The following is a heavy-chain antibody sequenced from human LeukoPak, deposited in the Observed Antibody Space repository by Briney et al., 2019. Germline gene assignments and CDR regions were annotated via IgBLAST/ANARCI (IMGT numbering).Heavy chain of an antibody. CDR1: GGSISSSSYY. CDR2: IYYSGST. J-gene: IGHJ6*03. D-gene: IGHD4-11*01. V-gene: IGHV4-39*07. Sequence: PSETLSLTCTVSGGSISSSSYYWGWIRQPPGKGLEWIGSIYYSGSTYYNPSLKSRVTISVDTSKNQFSLKLSSVTAADTAVYYCARGVSYSNYPYDYYYYMDVWGKGTTVTVSS. CDR3: ARGVSYSNYPYDYYYYMDV.